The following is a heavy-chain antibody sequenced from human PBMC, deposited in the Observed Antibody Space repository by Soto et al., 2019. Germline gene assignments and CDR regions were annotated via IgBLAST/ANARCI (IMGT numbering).Heavy chain of an antibody. CDR1: GDSVSSDSAA. V-gene: IGHV6-1*01. J-gene: IGHJ4*02. CDR2: TYYRSKWYN. D-gene: IGHD2-15*01. CDR3: ARSQGFLDS. Sequence: SPPLALTCAISGDSVSSDSAAWNWIRQSPSRGLEWLGRTYYRSKWYNDYAVSVKSRITINPETSKNQFSLQLNSVTPDDTAVYFCARSQGFLDSWGQGTLVTVSS.